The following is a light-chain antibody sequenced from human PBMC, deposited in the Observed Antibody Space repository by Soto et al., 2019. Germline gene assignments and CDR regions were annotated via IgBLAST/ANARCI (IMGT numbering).Light chain of an antibody. CDR2: STS. Sequence: QAVVTQEPSLTVSPGGTVTLTCASSAGEVTSAYYTNWLQQKPGQAPRALIYSTSEKHSWTPARFSGSLLGGKAALTLSAAQPEDEADYYCLLYYGGAQVLFGGGTKLTVL. V-gene: IGLV7-43*01. CDR3: LLYYGGAQVL. J-gene: IGLJ2*01. CDR1: AGEVTSAYY.